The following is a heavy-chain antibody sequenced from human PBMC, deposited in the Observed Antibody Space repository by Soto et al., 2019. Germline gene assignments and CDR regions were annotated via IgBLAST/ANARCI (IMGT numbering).Heavy chain of an antibody. V-gene: IGHV1-69*13. Sequence: SVKVSCKASGGTFSSYAISWVRQAPGQGLEWMGGIIPIFGTANYAQKFQGRVTITADESTSTAYMELSSLRSEDTAVYYCARDRPVKYSYGHPGRLYYDAFAIWGQGTMVTVSS. J-gene: IGHJ3*02. CDR2: IIPIFGTA. CDR1: GGTFSSYA. CDR3: ARDRPVKYSYGHPGRLYYDAFAI. D-gene: IGHD5-18*01.